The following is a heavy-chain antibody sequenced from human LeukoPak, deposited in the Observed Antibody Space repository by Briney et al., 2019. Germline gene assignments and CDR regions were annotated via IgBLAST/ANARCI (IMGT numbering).Heavy chain of an antibody. V-gene: IGHV4-38-2*02. J-gene: IGHJ4*02. Sequence: SETLSLTCTVSGYSISSGYYWGWIRQPPGKGLEWIGSIFHSGSTYYNPSPKSRVTISVDTSKNQFSQKLTSVTAADTAVYYCASAPRNYYDSSGYYWAPFDYWGQGTLVTVSS. CDR3: ASAPRNYYDSSGYYWAPFDY. CDR1: GYSISSGYY. CDR2: IFHSGST. D-gene: IGHD3-22*01.